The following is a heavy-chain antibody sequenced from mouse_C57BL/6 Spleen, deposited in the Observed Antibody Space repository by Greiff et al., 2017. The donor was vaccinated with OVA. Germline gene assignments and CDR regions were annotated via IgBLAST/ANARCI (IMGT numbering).Heavy chain of an antibody. CDR3: AREGDYYGSSYDYAMDY. CDR2: IYPGDGDT. Sequence: VQRVESGPELVKPGASVKISCKASGYAFSSSWMNWVKQRPGKGLEWIGRIYPGDGDTNYNGKFKGKATLTADKSSSTAYMQLSSLTSEDSAVYFCAREGDYYGSSYDYAMDYWGQGTSVTVSS. D-gene: IGHD1-1*01. V-gene: IGHV1-82*01. CDR1: GYAFSSSW. J-gene: IGHJ4*01.